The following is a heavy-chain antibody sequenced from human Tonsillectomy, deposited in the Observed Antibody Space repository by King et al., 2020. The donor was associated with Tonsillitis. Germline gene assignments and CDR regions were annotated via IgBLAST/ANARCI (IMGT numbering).Heavy chain of an antibody. J-gene: IGHJ5*02. D-gene: IGHD3-10*01. CDR3: ARLSGGFGEFDWFDP. V-gene: IGHV5-51*01. CDR2: IYPGDSET. Sequence: VQLVQSGAEVKKPGESLKISCKGTGYSFTYYWIGWVRQMPGKGLEWMGIIYPGDSETRYSPSFQGQVTISADKSIRTAYLQWTSLKVSDTAMYYCARLSGGFGEFDWFDPWGQGTLVTVSS. CDR1: GYSFTYYW.